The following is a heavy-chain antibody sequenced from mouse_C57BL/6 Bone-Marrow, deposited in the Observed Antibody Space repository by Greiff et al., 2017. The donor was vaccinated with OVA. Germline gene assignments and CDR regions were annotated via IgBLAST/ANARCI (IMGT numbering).Heavy chain of an antibody. CDR1: GYTFTSYW. CDR3: ARASRGFAY. V-gene: IGHV1-55*01. J-gene: IGHJ3*01. CDR2: IYPGSGST. Sequence: QVQLQQPGAELVKPGASVKMSCKASGYTFTSYWITWVKQRHGQGLEWIGDIYPGSGSTNYNEKFKSKATLTVDTSSSPASMQLSSLTSEDAAVYYCARASRGFAYWGQGTLVTVSA.